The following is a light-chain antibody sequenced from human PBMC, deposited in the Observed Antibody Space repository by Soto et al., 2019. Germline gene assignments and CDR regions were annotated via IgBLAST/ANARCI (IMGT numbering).Light chain of an antibody. CDR2: LGS. J-gene: IGKJ3*01. CDR3: MQALQTPFT. CDR1: QSLLHSNGYNY. Sequence: DIVMTQSPLSLPVTPGEPASISCRSSQSLLHSNGYNYLDWYLQKPGQSPPLLIYLGSNRASGVPDRFSGSGSGTDFTLKISRVEAEDFGVYYCMQALQTPFTFGPGTKVDIK. V-gene: IGKV2-28*01.